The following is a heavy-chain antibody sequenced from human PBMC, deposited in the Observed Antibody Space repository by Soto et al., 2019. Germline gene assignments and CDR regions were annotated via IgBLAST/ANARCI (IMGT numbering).Heavy chain of an antibody. CDR3: ARGALRGSYYKYFQH. D-gene: IGHD1-26*01. V-gene: IGHV3-21*01. CDR1: GFTFSSYS. J-gene: IGHJ1*01. CDR2: ISGSSGYI. Sequence: GGSLRLSCAASGFTFSSYSMNWVRQAPGKGLEWVSSISGSSGYIYYADSVKGRFTIPRDNAKNSLYLQMNSLRAEDTAVYYCARGALRGSYYKYFQHWGQGTLVTVSS.